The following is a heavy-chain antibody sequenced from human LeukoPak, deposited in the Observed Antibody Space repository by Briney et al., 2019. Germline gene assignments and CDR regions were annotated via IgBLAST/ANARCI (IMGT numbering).Heavy chain of an antibody. D-gene: IGHD3-10*01. CDR3: ARVQGALLWFGDKWHYMGYFDS. Sequence: PGGSLRLSCAASGFTFSSYWMSWVRQAPGKGLEWVANIHPDGSDKYYVDSVKGRFTISRDNAKNSLYLQMNSLRAEDTAVYYCARVQGALLWFGDKWHYMGYFDSWGQGTLVTVSS. V-gene: IGHV3-7*03. CDR1: GFTFSSYW. CDR2: IHPDGSDK. J-gene: IGHJ4*02.